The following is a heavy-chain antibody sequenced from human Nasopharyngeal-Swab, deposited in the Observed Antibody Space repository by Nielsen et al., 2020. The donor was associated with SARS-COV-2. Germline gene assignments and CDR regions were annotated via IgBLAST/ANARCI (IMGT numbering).Heavy chain of an antibody. CDR3: AKEGATGWFDP. Sequence: SETLSFTCTVSGVSITSQYWSWIRQPPGKGLEWIGYISHNSGTSYNPSLKSRVTMFMDTSKNQFSLRLRPVTAADTAVYYCAKEGATGWFDPWGQGTLVTVSS. V-gene: IGHV4-59*11. J-gene: IGHJ5*02. CDR2: ISHNSGT. CDR1: GVSITSQY.